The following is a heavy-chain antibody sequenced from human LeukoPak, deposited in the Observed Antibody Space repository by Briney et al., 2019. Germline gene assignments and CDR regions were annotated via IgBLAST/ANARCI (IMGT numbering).Heavy chain of an antibody. CDR1: GGSISSSSYY. D-gene: IGHD2-15*01. V-gene: IGHV4-39*01. Sequence: SETLSLTCTVSGGSISSSSYYWGWIRQPPGKGPEWIGSIYYSGSTYYHPSLKTRVTISMDTSKNQFSLKLSSVTAADTAVYYCARQIGGSGVVVATHDYWGQGTLVTVSS. J-gene: IGHJ4*02. CDR3: ARQIGGSGVVVATHDY. CDR2: IYYSGST.